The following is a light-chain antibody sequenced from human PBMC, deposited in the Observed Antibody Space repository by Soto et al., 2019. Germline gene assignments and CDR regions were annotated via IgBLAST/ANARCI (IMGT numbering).Light chain of an antibody. CDR1: SRDVGGYMF. V-gene: IGLV2-8*01. Sequence: QSALTQPPSASGSPGQSVTISCTGTSRDVGGYMFVSWYQQHPGKAPKLMIYEVNKRASGVPDRFSGSKSGNTASLTVSGLQAEDEADYYCTAYAGTNNVIFGGGTKLTVL. CDR2: EVN. J-gene: IGLJ2*01. CDR3: TAYAGTNNVI.